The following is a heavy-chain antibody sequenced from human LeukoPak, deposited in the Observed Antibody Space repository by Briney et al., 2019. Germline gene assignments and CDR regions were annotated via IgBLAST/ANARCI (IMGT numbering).Heavy chain of an antibody. CDR2: IYSGGST. CDR3: ARLPPRDAFDI. V-gene: IGHV3-53*01. Sequence: SGGSLRLSCAASGFTVSSNYMSWVRQAPGKGLEWVSVIYSGGSTYYADSVKGRFTISRDNSKNTLYLQMNSLRAEDTAVYYCARLPPRDAFDIWGQGTMVTVSS. J-gene: IGHJ3*02. CDR1: GFTVSSNY.